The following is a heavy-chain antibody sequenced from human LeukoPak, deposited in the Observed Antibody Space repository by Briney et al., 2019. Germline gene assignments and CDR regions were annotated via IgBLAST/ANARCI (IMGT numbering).Heavy chain of an antibody. Sequence: GGSLRLSCAASGFTFSDYYMSWIRQAPGKGLEWVSYISSSGSTIYYADSVKGRFTISRDNAKNSLYLQMNSLRAEDTAVYYCARVSTDIVVVPAAPALDYWGQGTLVTVSS. V-gene: IGHV3-11*01. CDR3: ARVSTDIVVVPAAPALDY. D-gene: IGHD2-2*01. CDR2: ISSSGSTI. J-gene: IGHJ4*02. CDR1: GFTFSDYY.